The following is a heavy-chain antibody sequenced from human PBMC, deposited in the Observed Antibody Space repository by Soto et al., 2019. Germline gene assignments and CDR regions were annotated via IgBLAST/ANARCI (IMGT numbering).Heavy chain of an antibody. D-gene: IGHD2-15*01. CDR1: GYTFTSYG. V-gene: IGHV1-18*04. J-gene: IGHJ5*02. CDR2: ISAYNGNT. CDR3: ARSPLVAATPGLWFDP. Sequence: QVQLVQSGAEVKKPGASVKVSCKASGYTFTSYGISWVRQAPGQGLEGMGWISAYNGNTNYAQKLQGRVNMTTDTSTSTDYMELRSLRSDDTAVYYCARSPLVAATPGLWFDPWGQGTLVTVSS.